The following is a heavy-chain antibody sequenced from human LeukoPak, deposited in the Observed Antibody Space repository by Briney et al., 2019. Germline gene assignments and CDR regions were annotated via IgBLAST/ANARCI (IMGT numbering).Heavy chain of an antibody. D-gene: IGHD5-24*01. Sequence: ASVKVSCKASGYTFTSYDINWVRQAPGQGLEWMGWMNPNSGNTGYAQKFQGRVTMTRNTSISTAYMELSSLRSEDTAVYYRARALRERWLQLYYFDYWGQGTLVTVSS. CDR2: MNPNSGNT. CDR1: GYTFTSYD. J-gene: IGHJ4*02. CDR3: ARALRERWLQLYYFDY. V-gene: IGHV1-8*01.